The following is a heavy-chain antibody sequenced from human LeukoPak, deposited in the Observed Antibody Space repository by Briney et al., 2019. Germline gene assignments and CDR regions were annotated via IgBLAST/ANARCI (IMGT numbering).Heavy chain of an antibody. V-gene: IGHV1-2*02. Sequence: GASVKVSCKASGYTFTGYYMHWVRQAPGQGLEWMGWSNPNSGDTKYAQKFQGRVTMTMDTSINTAYMELSRLRSDDTAGYYCARSHSNWFGPWGQGTLVTVSS. CDR3: ARSHSNWFGP. CDR1: GYTFTGYY. CDR2: SNPNSGDT. D-gene: IGHD3-3*01. J-gene: IGHJ5*02.